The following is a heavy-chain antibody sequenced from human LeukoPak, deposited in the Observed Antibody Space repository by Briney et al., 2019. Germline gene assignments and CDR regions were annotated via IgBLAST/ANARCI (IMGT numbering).Heavy chain of an antibody. CDR3: ARVITDTYSSGWYPDY. J-gene: IGHJ4*02. V-gene: IGHV1-18*01. Sequence: GASVKVSCKASGYTFTSYGISWVRQAPGQGLEWMGWISAYNGNTNYAQKLQGRVTMTTDASTSTAYMELRSLRSDDTAVYYCARVITDTYSSGWYPDYWGQGTLVTVSS. D-gene: IGHD6-19*01. CDR1: GYTFTSYG. CDR2: ISAYNGNT.